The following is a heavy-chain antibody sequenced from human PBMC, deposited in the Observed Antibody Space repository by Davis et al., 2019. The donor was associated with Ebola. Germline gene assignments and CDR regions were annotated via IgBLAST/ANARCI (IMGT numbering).Heavy chain of an antibody. V-gene: IGHV1-8*01. CDR3: ARRRSSRTATVTYFDF. CDR1: GYTFTSYD. Sequence: ASVKVFCKTSGYTFTSYDINWVRQAAGQGPEWMGWMNPNSGNTYYVQKFQGRVTMTRNSSITTAYMELSSLTSDDTAVYYCARRRSSRTATVTYFDFWGQGTLVSVSS. D-gene: IGHD4-17*01. J-gene: IGHJ4*02. CDR2: MNPNSGNT.